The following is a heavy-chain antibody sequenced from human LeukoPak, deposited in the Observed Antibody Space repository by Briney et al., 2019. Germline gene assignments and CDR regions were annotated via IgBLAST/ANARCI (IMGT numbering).Heavy chain of an antibody. CDR2: IIPIFGTA. CDR3: ARAYSGSCRDDAFDI. D-gene: IGHD1-26*01. CDR1: GGTFSSYA. V-gene: IGHV1-69*01. Sequence: SVKVSCKASGGTFSSYAISWVRQAPGQGLEWMGGIIPIFGTANYAQKFQGRVTITADESTSTAYMELSSLRSEDTAVYYCARAYSGSCRDDAFDIWGQGTMVTVSS. J-gene: IGHJ3*02.